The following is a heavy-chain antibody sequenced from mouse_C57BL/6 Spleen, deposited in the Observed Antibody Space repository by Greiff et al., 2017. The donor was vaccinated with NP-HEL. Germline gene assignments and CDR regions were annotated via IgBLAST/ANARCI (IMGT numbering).Heavy chain of an antibody. Sequence: QVQLQQPGAELVRPGSSVKLSCKASGYTFTSYWMDWVKQRPGQGLEWIGNIYPSDSETHYNQKFKDKATLTVDKSSSTAYMQLSSLTSEDSAVYYCARERTGYYFDYWGQGTTLTVSS. CDR2: IYPSDSET. CDR1: GYTFTSYW. J-gene: IGHJ2*01. D-gene: IGHD4-1*01. CDR3: ARERTGYYFDY. V-gene: IGHV1-61*01.